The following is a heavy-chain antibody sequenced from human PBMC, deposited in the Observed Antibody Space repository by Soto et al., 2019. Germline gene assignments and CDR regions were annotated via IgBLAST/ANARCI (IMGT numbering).Heavy chain of an antibody. CDR3: ARLDYGDYFSYYYYYMDV. CDR2: IYYSGST. CDR1: GGSISSYY. J-gene: IGHJ6*03. V-gene: IGHV4-59*08. D-gene: IGHD4-17*01. Sequence: SETLSLACNVSGGSISSYYWSWMRQPPGKVLEWIGYIYYSGSTNYNPSLKSRVTISVDTSKNQFSLKLSSVTAADTAVYYCARLDYGDYFSYYYYYMDVWGKGTTVTVSS.